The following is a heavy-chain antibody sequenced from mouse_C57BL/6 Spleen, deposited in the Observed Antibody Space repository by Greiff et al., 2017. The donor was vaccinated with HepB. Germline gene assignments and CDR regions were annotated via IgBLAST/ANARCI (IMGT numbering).Heavy chain of an antibody. CDR3: ARCYYGSSYYFDY. V-gene: IGHV1-26*01. Sequence: EVQLQQSGPELVKPGASVKISCKASGYTFTDYYMNWVKQSHGKSLEWIGDINPNNGGTSYNQKFKGKATLTVDKSSSTAYMELRSLTSEDSAVYYYARCYYGSSYYFDYWGQGTTLTVSS. CDR2: INPNNGGT. CDR1: GYTFTDYY. D-gene: IGHD1-1*01. J-gene: IGHJ2*01.